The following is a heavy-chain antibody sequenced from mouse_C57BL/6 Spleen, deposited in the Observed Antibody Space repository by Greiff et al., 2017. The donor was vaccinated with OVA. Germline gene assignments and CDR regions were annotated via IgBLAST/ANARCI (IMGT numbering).Heavy chain of an antibody. CDR1: GFTFSDYG. Sequence: EVKLVESGGGLVKPGGSLKLSCAASGFTFSDYGMHWVRQAPEKGLEWVAYISSGSSTIYYAATVKGRFTISRDNAKYTLFLQMTSLRSEDTAMYYCATTVVEGYWGQGTTLTVSS. CDR2: ISSGSSTI. J-gene: IGHJ2*01. CDR3: ATTVVEGY. V-gene: IGHV5-17*01. D-gene: IGHD1-1*01.